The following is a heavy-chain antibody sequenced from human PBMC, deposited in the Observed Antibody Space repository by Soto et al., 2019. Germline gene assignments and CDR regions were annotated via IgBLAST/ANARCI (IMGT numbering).Heavy chain of an antibody. Sequence: EVQLVESGGGLVKPGGSLRLSCAASGFTFSSYSMNWVRQAPGKGLEWVSSISSSSSYIYYADSVKGRFTISRDNAKNSLYLQMNSLRAEDTAVYYCAREPSDITMIVVGGAFDIWGQGTMVTVSS. J-gene: IGHJ3*02. V-gene: IGHV3-21*01. CDR2: ISSSSSYI. D-gene: IGHD3-22*01. CDR3: AREPSDITMIVVGGAFDI. CDR1: GFTFSSYS.